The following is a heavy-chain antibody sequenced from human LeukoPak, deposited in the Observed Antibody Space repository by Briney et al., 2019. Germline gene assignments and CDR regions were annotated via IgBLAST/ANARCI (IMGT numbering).Heavy chain of an antibody. Sequence: PGGSLRLSCAASGFTFSSYGMHWVRQAPGKGLEWVAFLRYDGSNKYYADSVKGRFTISRDNSKNTLYLQMNSLRAEDTAVYYCAKDRYCSSTSCYPYYYYYYMDVWGKGTTVTDSS. J-gene: IGHJ6*03. CDR2: LRYDGSNK. D-gene: IGHD2-2*01. CDR1: GFTFSSYG. CDR3: AKDRYCSSTSCYPYYYYYYMDV. V-gene: IGHV3-30*02.